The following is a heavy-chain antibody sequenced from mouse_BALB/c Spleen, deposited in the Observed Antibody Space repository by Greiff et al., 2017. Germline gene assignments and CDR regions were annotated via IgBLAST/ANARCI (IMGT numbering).Heavy chain of an antibody. Sequence: QVQLKESGAELAKPGASVKMSCKASGYTFTSYWMHWVKQRPGQGLEWIGYINPSTGYTEYNQKFKDKATLTADKSSSTAYMQLSSLTSEDSAVYYCAREGLRRWFAYWGQGTLVTVSA. V-gene: IGHV1-7*01. CDR3: AREGLRRWFAY. J-gene: IGHJ3*01. CDR2: INPSTGYT. D-gene: IGHD2-4*01. CDR1: GYTFTSYW.